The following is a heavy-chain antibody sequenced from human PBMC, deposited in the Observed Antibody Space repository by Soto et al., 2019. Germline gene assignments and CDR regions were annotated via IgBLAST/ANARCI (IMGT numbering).Heavy chain of an antibody. V-gene: IGHV6-1*01. CDR1: GDSVSSNTAA. Sequence: SQTLSLSCASSGDSVSSNTAAWTWIRSSPSRGLEWLGRTYYRSNWRHDYAVSVKSRITVNPDTSKNHFSLQLNSVTPDDTAVYYCARGVAGSGFDLWGQGTLVTVSS. CDR2: TYYRSNWRH. CDR3: ARGVAGSGFDL. D-gene: IGHD6-19*01. J-gene: IGHJ4*02.